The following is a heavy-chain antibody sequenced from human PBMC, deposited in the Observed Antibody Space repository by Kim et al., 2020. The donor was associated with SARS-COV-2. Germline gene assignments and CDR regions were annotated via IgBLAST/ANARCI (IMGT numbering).Heavy chain of an antibody. CDR2: INPSGGST. J-gene: IGHJ4*02. D-gene: IGHD3-22*01. V-gene: IGHV1-46*01. CDR3: ARDQYYYDSSGYYGGFDY. CDR1: GYTFTSYY. Sequence: ASVKVSCKASGYTFTSYYMHWVRQAPGQGLEWMGIINPSGGSTSYAQKFQGRVTMTRDTSTSTVYMELSSLRSEDTAVYYCARDQYYYDSSGYYGGFDYWGQGTLVTVSS.